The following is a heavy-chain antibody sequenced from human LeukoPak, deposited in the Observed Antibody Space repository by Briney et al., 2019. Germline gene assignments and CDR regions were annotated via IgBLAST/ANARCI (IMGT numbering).Heavy chain of an antibody. Sequence: ASVKVSCKASGFTSTGEDLHWGPQAPGQGLEWMGWINPNSGGTNYAQKFQGRVTMTRDTSISTAYMELSRLRSDDTAVYYCARDRGGYWGQGTLVTVSS. V-gene: IGHV1-2*02. CDR1: GFTSTGED. J-gene: IGHJ4*02. CDR2: INPNSGGT. CDR3: ARDRGGY.